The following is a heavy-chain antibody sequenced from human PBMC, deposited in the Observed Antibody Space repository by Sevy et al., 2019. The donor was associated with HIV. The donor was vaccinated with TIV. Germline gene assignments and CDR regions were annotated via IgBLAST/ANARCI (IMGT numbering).Heavy chain of an antibody. CDR2: ISGSGGST. CDR3: AKAQQLWSYFDY. V-gene: IGHV3-23*01. CDR1: GFTFSSYA. Sequence: GGCLRLSCAASGFTFSSYAMSWVRQAPGKGLEWVSAISGSGGSTYYADSVKGRFTISRDNSKNTLYVQMNSLRAEDTAVYYCAKAQQLWSYFDYWGQGTLVTVSS. D-gene: IGHD5-18*01. J-gene: IGHJ4*02.